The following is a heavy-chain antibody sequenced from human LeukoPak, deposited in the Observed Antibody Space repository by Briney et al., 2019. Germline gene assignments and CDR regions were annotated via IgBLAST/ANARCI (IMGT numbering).Heavy chain of an antibody. CDR1: GYTCTGDD. CDR3: AREKCGSDCYSGDFDY. Sequence: ASVKISCRTSGYTCTGDDVNWVRQATGQGRERMGGVNPNSGNADYAQQVQGKVTMTRDSSISQSYMELITLRSEATAVYSCAREKCGSDCYSGDFDYWGQGTLVTVSS. D-gene: IGHD2-21*02. CDR2: VNPNSGNA. J-gene: IGHJ4*02. V-gene: IGHV1-8*01.